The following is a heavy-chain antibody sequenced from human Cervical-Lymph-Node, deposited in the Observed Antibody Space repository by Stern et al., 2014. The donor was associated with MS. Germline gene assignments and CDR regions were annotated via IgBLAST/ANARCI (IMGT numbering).Heavy chain of an antibody. CDR2: MNPDSGDT. Sequence: DQLVESGAEVRKPGASVRLSCKASGYIFTSDDINWVRQASGQGLEWMGWMNPDSGDTGFEQKFRGRVTMTRDVSTSTVYMELSSLTSEDTAVYYCMKAWGHWGQGTQVTVSS. D-gene: IGHD7-27*01. CDR1: GYIFTSDD. CDR3: MKAWGH. J-gene: IGHJ1*01. V-gene: IGHV1-8*01.